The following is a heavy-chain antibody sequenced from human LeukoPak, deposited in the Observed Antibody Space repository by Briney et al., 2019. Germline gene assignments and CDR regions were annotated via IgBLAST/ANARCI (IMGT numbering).Heavy chain of an antibody. CDR1: GYTSTSYD. CDR2: MNPNSGNT. D-gene: IGHD2-2*01. CDR3: ARADVVVVVPAASYYYYYMDV. Sequence: GASVKLSCTASGYTSTSYDINWVRQATGQGLEWMGWMNPNSGNTGYAQTFKGRVTISRNTSISTAYMELSSLRSEDTAVYYCARADVVVVVPAASYYYYYMDVWGKGTTVTVSS. J-gene: IGHJ6*03. V-gene: IGHV1-8*03.